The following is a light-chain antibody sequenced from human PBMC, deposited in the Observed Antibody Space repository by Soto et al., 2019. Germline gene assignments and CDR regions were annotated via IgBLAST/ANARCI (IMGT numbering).Light chain of an antibody. CDR3: MQALQTPWT. J-gene: IGKJ1*01. V-gene: IGKV2-28*01. Sequence: DIVMTQSPLSLPVTPGEPASISCRSSQSLLHSNGYNYLDWYLQKPGQSPQLLIYLGSNRASGVPDRFSGSGSGTDFTLKISRVEAEDVGVYYFMQALQTPWTFGQGTQVEIK. CDR2: LGS. CDR1: QSLLHSNGYNY.